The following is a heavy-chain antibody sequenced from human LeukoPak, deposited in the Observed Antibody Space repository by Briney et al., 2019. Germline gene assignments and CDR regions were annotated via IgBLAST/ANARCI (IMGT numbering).Heavy chain of an antibody. J-gene: IGHJ6*03. CDR1: GYTFSDYY. V-gene: IGHV1-2*02. CDR2: INPNSGGT. CDR3: ARAYCSTTTCPRGYYHYSVDV. Sequence: GASVTVSCKASGYTFSDYYIHWVRQAPGQGLEWMGWINPNSGGTDYAQKFQGRVTMTRDTSINTAYMDLSRLTSDDTAVYYCARAYCSTTTCPRGYYHYSVDVWGKGTTVTVSS. D-gene: IGHD2-2*01.